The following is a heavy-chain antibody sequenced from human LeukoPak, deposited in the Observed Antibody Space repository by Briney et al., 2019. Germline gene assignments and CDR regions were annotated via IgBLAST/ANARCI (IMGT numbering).Heavy chain of an antibody. CDR3: ARGGGRDFDY. CDR2: INHSGST. V-gene: IGHV4-34*01. D-gene: IGHD2-15*01. CDR1: GESFSGYY. Sequence: SETLSLTCAVYGESFSGYYWSWIRQPPGKRLEWIGDINHSGSTNYNPSLKSRVTISVDTSKNQFSLNLNSVTAADTAVYYCARGGGRDFDYWGQGTLVTVSS. J-gene: IGHJ4*02.